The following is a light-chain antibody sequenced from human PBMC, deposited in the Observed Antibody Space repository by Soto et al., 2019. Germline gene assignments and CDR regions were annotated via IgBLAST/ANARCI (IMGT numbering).Light chain of an antibody. V-gene: IGLV2-8*01. CDR1: SSDIGTYDY. Sequence: QSALTQPPSASGSPGQSVTISCTGTSSDIGTYDYVSWYQHLPDKAPKLIIYEVSKRPSGVPDRLSGSKSGNTASLTVSGLQAEDEGDYSCCSYGGGNNFYVFGTGTKLTVL. CDR3: CSYGGGNNFYV. CDR2: EVS. J-gene: IGLJ1*01.